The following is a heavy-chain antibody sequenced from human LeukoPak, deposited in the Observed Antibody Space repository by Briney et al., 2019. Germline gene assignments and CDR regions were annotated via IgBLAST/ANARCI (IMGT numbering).Heavy chain of an antibody. J-gene: IGHJ4*02. CDR2: IIPIFGTP. Sequence: SVKLSCKASGDTFRSNAISWVRQAPGQGLEWMGGIIPIFGTPNYAQKFQGRVTITADESTSTAYMELSSLRSEDTAVYFCAFYLGYCSGGSCYHHFDYWGQGTLVTVSS. CDR1: GDTFRSNA. V-gene: IGHV1-69*01. D-gene: IGHD2-15*01. CDR3: AFYLGYCSGGSCYHHFDY.